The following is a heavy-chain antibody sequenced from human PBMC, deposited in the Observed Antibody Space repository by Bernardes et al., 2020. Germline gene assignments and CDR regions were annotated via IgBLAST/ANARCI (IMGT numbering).Heavy chain of an antibody. J-gene: IGHJ4*02. CDR3: ARYDSSGSSFKS. CDR1: GHSINSYY. Sequence: SETLSLTCNVSGHSINSYYWNWIRQPPGKGLEWIGYISYSGNTNYNPSLRGRVTISRDTSKNQFSLRLSSLTAADSAVYYCARYDSSGSSFKSWGQGTLVTVSS. CDR2: ISYSGNT. V-gene: IGHV4-59*01. D-gene: IGHD3-22*01.